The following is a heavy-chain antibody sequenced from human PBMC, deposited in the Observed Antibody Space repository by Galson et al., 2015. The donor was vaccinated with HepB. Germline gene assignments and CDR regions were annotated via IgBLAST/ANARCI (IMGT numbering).Heavy chain of an antibody. CDR2: ISANNGNT. D-gene: IGHD3-10*01. J-gene: IGHJ4*02. Sequence: SVKVSCKASGYTFTDYGISWVRQAPGQGLEWMGWISANNGNTHYAQKFQDRVTMTTGTPTSTADMELRSLRSDDTAVYYCARWDFGETHFDSWGQGTLVTVSS. V-gene: IGHV1-18*04. CDR1: GYTFTDYG. CDR3: ARWDFGETHFDS.